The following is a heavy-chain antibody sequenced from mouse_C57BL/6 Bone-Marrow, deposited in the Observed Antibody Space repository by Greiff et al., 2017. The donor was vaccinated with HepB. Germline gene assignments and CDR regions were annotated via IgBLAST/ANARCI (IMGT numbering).Heavy chain of an antibody. CDR3: ARGYDYDPYAMDY. Sequence: EVKLVESGGGLVQSGRSLRLSCATSGFTFSDFYMEWVRQAPGKGLEWIAASRNKANDYTTEYSASVKGRFIVSRDTSQSILYLQMNALRAEDTAIYYCARGYDYDPYAMDYWGQGTSVTVSS. D-gene: IGHD2-4*01. CDR2: SRNKANDYTT. CDR1: GFTFSDFY. J-gene: IGHJ4*01. V-gene: IGHV7-1*01.